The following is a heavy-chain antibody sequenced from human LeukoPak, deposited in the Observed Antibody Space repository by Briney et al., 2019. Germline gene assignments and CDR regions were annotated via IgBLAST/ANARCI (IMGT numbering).Heavy chain of an antibody. CDR1: GGTFSSYA. CDR3: ARGFDDSSGYYYFDY. Sequence: SVKVSCKASGGTFSSYAISWVRQAPGQGLEWMGRIIPILGIANYAQKFQGRVTITADKSTSTAYMELSSLRSEDTAVYYCARGFDDSSGYYYFDYWGQGTLVTVSS. V-gene: IGHV1-69*04. J-gene: IGHJ4*02. CDR2: IIPILGIA. D-gene: IGHD3-22*01.